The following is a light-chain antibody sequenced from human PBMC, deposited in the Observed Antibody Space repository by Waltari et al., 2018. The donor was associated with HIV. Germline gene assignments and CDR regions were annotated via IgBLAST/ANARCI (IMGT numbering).Light chain of an antibody. CDR3: QSYDSSLSARYV. CDR1: SSNIGAGYD. Sequence: QSVLTQPPSVSGAPGQRVTISCTGSSSNIGAGYDVHWYQKLPGTAPKLLIYGNSNRPSGVPDRFSGSKSGTSASLAITGLQAEDEADYYCQSYDSSLSARYVFGTGTKVTVL. CDR2: GNS. V-gene: IGLV1-40*01. J-gene: IGLJ1*01.